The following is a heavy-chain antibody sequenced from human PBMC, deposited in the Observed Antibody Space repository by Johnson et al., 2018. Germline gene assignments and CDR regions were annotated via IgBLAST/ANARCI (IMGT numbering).Heavy chain of an antibody. CDR2: SIPFFDTA. V-gene: IGHV1-69*06. CDR3: AHGGAFQH. Sequence: QVQLVESGAEVKKPGSSVKVSCKASGGTFSSYAISWVRQAPGQGLEWMGGSIPFFDTANYAPKFQGRVTMTRDTSTSTVYMELSSLRSEDTAAYYCAHGGAFQHWGQGTLVTVSS. J-gene: IGHJ1*01. CDR1: GGTFSSYA.